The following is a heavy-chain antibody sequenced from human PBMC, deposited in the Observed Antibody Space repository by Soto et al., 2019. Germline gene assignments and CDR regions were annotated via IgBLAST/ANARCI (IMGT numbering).Heavy chain of an antibody. CDR2: ISCNGGST. J-gene: IGHJ4*02. CDR1: GFTFDDYA. Sequence: PGGSLRLSCAASGFTFDDYAMHWVRQAPGKGLEWVSGISCNGGSTGYTDSVKGRFTISRDNSKNMQYLQMNSLRAEDTAVYYCGKDSYGLDYWGQGTLVTVSS. V-gene: IGHV3-9*01. CDR3: GKDSYGLDY. D-gene: IGHD5-18*01.